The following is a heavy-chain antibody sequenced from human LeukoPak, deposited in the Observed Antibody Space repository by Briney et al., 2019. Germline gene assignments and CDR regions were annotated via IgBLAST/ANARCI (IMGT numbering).Heavy chain of an antibody. J-gene: IGHJ4*02. Sequence: NPSETLSLTCTVSGDSISSSDYYWAWIRQPPGKGLEWIGNIYYNGNTYYNSSLKSRVSISIDTSKKQFSLRLTSVTAADTAVYFCATLVSTRYYFDYWGQGTLVTVSS. CDR3: ATLVSTRYYFDY. D-gene: IGHD5/OR15-5a*01. CDR1: GDSISSSDYY. V-gene: IGHV4-39*07. CDR2: IYYNGNT.